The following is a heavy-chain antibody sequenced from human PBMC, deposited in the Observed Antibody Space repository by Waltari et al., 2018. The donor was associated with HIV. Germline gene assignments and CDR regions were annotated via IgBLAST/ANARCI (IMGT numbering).Heavy chain of an antibody. CDR2: VWQDGSNK. J-gene: IGHJ6*02. V-gene: IGHV3-33*01. CDR3: ARDVQGYCAGERCFYGMDV. D-gene: IGHD2-8*02. CDR1: GFTVRNYG. Sequence: QVQLVESGGGVVQPGRSLRLSCAASGFTVRNYGMHWVRQAPGKGRGGGAVVWQDGSNKYYGDSVKGRFTISRDNSKNTLELQMNSLRAEDTAVYYCARDVQGYCAGERCFYGMDVWGQGTTVTVSS.